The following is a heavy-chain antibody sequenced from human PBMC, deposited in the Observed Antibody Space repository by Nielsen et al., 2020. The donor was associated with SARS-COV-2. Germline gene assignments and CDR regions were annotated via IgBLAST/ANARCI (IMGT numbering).Heavy chain of an antibody. J-gene: IGHJ6*02. CDR2: INPNTGNP. V-gene: IGHV7-4-1*02. CDR3: ARPRYYYGSGSYYYYGMDV. D-gene: IGHD3-10*01. Sequence: ASVKVSCKASGYTFTSYAMSWVRQAPGQGLEWMGWINPNTGNPTYAQGFTGRFVFSLDTSVSTAYLQISSLKAEDTAVYYCARPRYYYGSGSYYYYGMDVWGQGTTVTVSS. CDR1: GYTFTSYA.